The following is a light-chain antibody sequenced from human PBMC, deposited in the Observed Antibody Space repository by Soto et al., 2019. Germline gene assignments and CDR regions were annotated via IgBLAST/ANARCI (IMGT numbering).Light chain of an antibody. J-gene: IGLJ1*01. CDR3: SSYTRSSTQA. V-gene: IGLV2-14*01. CDR1: SSDIGGYNS. CDR2: AVS. Sequence: QSALTQPASVSGSPGQSITISCTGTSSDIGGYNSVSWYQQHPGKAPKLVIYAVSNRPSGVSSRFSGSKSGNTASLTMSGLQAEDEATYYCSSYTRSSTQAFGTGTKVTVL.